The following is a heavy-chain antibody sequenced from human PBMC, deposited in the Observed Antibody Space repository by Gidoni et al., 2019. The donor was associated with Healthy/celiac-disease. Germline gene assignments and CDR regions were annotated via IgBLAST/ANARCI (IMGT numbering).Heavy chain of an antibody. J-gene: IGHJ4*02. V-gene: IGHV2-70*04. Sequence: QVTLKESGPALVKPTQTLTLTCTFSGFSLSTRGMRVSWIRQPPGKALEWLARIDWDDDKFYSTSLKTRLTISKDTSKHQVVLTMTNMDPVDTATYYCARSSWSSGYQWWFDYLGQGTLVTVSS. CDR3: ARSSWSSGYQWWFDY. CDR2: IDWDDDK. D-gene: IGHD3-22*01. CDR1: GFSLSTRGMR.